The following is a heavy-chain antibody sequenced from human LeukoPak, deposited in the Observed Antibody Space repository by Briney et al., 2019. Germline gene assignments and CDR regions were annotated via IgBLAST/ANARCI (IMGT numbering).Heavy chain of an antibody. J-gene: IGHJ3*02. V-gene: IGHV5-51*01. CDR2: IYPGDSDT. CDR3: ARRPLDSSGYDAFDI. D-gene: IGHD3-22*01. Sequence: GESLKISCKGSGYSFTSYWIGWVRQMPGKGLEWMGIIYPGDSDTRYSPSFQGQVTISADKSISTAYLQWSSLKASDTAVYYCARRPLDSSGYDAFDIWGQGTMVTVSS. CDR1: GYSFTSYW.